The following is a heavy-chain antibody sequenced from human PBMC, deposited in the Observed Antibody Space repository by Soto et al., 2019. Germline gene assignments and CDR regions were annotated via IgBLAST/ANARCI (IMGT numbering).Heavy chain of an antibody. Sequence: WRSLSLACAPSGFSLSPYALNYDRQAPGKGMGSVAYISSSRMTTDYADAVRGRVTISRDNAENSLYLQVHSLRDENTAIYFCARMDQRPNNDYDYFFVDVWGKGTTVTVSS. J-gene: IGHJ6*04. CDR1: GFSLSPYA. D-gene: IGHD5-12*01. V-gene: IGHV3-48*02. CDR2: ISSSRMTT. CDR3: ARMDQRPNNDYDYFFVDV.